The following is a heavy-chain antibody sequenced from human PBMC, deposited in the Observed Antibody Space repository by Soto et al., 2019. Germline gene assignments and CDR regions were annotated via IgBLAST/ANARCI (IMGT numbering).Heavy chain of an antibody. Sequence: EVQLVESGGGLVQPGGSLKLSCAASGITFSGSAVHWVRQASGKGLEWVGRIRSKANNYATAYAASVQGRFTIFSDDLKNMAHLQMNSLKTEDTAVYYCSNPQVYYGMDVWGQGTTVTVSS. CDR1: GITFSGSA. CDR3: SNPQVYYGMDV. CDR2: IRSKANNYAT. J-gene: IGHJ6*02. V-gene: IGHV3-73*02.